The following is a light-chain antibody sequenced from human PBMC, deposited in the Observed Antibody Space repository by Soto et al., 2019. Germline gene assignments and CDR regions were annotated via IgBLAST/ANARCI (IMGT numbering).Light chain of an antibody. J-gene: IGKJ1*01. CDR3: QQYHYWWT. CDR1: RSVSSN. Sequence: EIVMTQSPATLSASPGERATLSCRASRSVSSNLAWYQQKPGQTPRLLIYEASTRATDIPVRFSGSGSGTEFTLTISSLQSEDFAGYYCQQYHYWWTFGQGTKVEIK. V-gene: IGKV3-15*01. CDR2: EAS.